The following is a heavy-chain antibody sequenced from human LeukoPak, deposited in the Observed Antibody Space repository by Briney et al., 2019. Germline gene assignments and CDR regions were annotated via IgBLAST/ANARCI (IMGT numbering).Heavy chain of an antibody. V-gene: IGHV4-39*07. Sequence: KPSETLSLTCTVSGGSISSSSYYWGWIRQPPGKGLEWIGSIYYSGSTYYNPSLKSRVTISVDTSKNQFSLKLSSVTAADTAVYYCARLLGTGDYWGQGTLVTVSS. D-gene: IGHD1-26*01. J-gene: IGHJ4*02. CDR1: GGSISSSSYY. CDR2: IYYSGST. CDR3: ARLLGTGDY.